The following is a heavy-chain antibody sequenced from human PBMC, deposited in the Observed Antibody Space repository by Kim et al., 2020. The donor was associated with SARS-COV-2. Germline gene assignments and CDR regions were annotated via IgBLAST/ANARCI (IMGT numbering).Heavy chain of an antibody. J-gene: IGHJ4*02. V-gene: IGHV3-30*02. D-gene: IGHD1-26*01. Sequence: KYYADSVKGRFTISRDNSKNTLYLQMNSLRAEDTAVYYCAKEERYSGSYSWGQGTLVTVSS. CDR3: AKEERYSGSYS. CDR2: K.